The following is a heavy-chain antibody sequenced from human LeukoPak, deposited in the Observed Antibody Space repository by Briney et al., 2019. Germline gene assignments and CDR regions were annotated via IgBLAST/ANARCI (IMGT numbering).Heavy chain of an antibody. Sequence: GGSLRLSCAASGFTFSSYAMHWVRQAPGKGLEWVAVISYDGSNKYYADSVKGRFTISRDNSKNTLYLQMNSLGAEDTAVYYCARGDAQWLFPLFDYWGQGTLVTVSS. CDR3: ARGDAQWLFPLFDY. CDR1: GFTFSSYA. D-gene: IGHD3-22*01. CDR2: ISYDGSNK. V-gene: IGHV3-30-3*01. J-gene: IGHJ4*02.